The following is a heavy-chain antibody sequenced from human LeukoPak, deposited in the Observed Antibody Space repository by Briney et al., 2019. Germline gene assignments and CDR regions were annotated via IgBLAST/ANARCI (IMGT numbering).Heavy chain of an antibody. Sequence: PGGSLRLSCAASGFTFSDHYMDWVRQAPGRGLEWVGRTANKANSYTTEYAASVKGRFTISRDDSKNSLYLQMSSLKTEDTAVYYCARGRNYGGNDYFGYWGQGTLVTVSS. V-gene: IGHV3-72*01. CDR2: TANKANSYTT. D-gene: IGHD4/OR15-4a*01. J-gene: IGHJ4*02. CDR3: ARGRNYGGNDYFGY. CDR1: GFTFSDHY.